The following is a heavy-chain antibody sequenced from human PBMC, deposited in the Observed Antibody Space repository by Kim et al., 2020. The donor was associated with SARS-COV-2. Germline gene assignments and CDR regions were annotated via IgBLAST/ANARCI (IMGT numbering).Heavy chain of an antibody. Sequence: GGSLRLSCAAAGLTFDNYAMSWVRQAPGKGLEWVSVISGDGANTDYADSVKGRFTISRDNSKNTLFLQMNSLRAEDTAVYYCAKTVVARWLQLRFFDYWGQGTLVTVSS. J-gene: IGHJ4*02. CDR2: ISGDGANT. CDR3: AKTVVARWLQLRFFDY. CDR1: GLTFDNYA. D-gene: IGHD5-12*01. V-gene: IGHV3-23*01.